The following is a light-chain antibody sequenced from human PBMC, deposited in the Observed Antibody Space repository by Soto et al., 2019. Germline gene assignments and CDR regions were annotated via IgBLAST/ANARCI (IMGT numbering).Light chain of an antibody. Sequence: EIVFTQSPGTLSLSRGERATRSFRASQSVSSSYLAWYQQKPGQSPRLLIYGASTRATGIPARFSGSGSGTEFTLTISSLQPDDSATYYCQHYSLYSPWTFGQGTKVDIK. CDR2: GAS. V-gene: IGKV3-20*01. J-gene: IGKJ1*01. CDR3: QHYSLYSPWT. CDR1: QSVSSSY.